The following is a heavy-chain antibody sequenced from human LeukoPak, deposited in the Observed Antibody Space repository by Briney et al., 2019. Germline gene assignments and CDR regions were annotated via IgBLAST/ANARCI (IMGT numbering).Heavy chain of an antibody. CDR1: GFTFSDYY. CDR3: ARVTYGSGSPAFDY. Sequence: PGGSLRLSCAASGFTFSDYYMNWIRQAPGKGLEWVSYISSSGSSIYYADSVKGRFTISRDNAKNTLYLQMNSLRAEDTAVYYCARVTYGSGSPAFDYWGQGTLVTVSS. CDR2: ISSSGSSI. D-gene: IGHD3-10*01. J-gene: IGHJ4*02. V-gene: IGHV3-11*04.